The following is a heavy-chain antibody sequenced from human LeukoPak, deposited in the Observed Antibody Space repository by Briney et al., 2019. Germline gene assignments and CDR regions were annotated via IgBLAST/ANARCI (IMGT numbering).Heavy chain of an antibody. V-gene: IGHV4-59*01. D-gene: IGHD2-2*02. CDR2: IYYSGST. CDR3: ARDLSDIVVVPAAIGAFDI. Sequence: PSETLSLTCTVSGVSISAYYWSWIRQPPGKGLEWIGYIYYSGSTNYNPSLKSRVTISVDTSKNQFSLKLSSVTAADTAVYYCARDLSDIVVVPAAIGAFDIWGQGTMVTVSS. CDR1: GVSISAYY. J-gene: IGHJ3*02.